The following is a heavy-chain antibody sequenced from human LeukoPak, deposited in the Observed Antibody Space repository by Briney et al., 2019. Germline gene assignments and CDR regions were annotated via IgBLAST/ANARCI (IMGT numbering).Heavy chain of an antibody. CDR3: ARTSLELVPNFDY. CDR2: IYYSGST. J-gene: IGHJ4*02. D-gene: IGHD3-3*02. Sequence: SETLSLTCTVSGGPISRYYWSWIRQPPGKGLEWIGYIYYSGSTNYDPSLKSRVTISVDTSKNQFSLKLSSVTAADTAVYYCARTSLELVPNFDYWGQGTLVTVSS. V-gene: IGHV4-59*01. CDR1: GGPISRYY.